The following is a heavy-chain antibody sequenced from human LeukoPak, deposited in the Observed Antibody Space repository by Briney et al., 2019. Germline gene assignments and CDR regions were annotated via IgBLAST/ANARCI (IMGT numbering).Heavy chain of an antibody. CDR1: GFTVSINY. Sequence: GGSLRLSCAASGFTVSINYMSWVRQAPGKGLEWVSVIYSGGSTYYSDSVKGRFTISRDNSKNTLYLQMNSLRAEDTAVYYCARGNLRHSGYRAPPAFDYWGQGTPVTVSS. J-gene: IGHJ4*02. CDR3: ARGNLRHSGYRAPPAFDY. V-gene: IGHV3-66*01. D-gene: IGHD5-12*01. CDR2: IYSGGST.